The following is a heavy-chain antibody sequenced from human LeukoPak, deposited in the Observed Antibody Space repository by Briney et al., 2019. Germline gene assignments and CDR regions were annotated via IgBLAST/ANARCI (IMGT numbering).Heavy chain of an antibody. CDR3: ARVDPTLGYCSGGSCHTFDY. J-gene: IGHJ4*02. V-gene: IGHV3-74*01. D-gene: IGHD2-15*01. CDR2: INRDGSST. Sequence: GGSLRLSCAASGFTFSSYWMHWVRQAPGKGLVWVSRINRDGSSTSYADSVKGRFTISRDNAKNTLYLQMNSLRAEDTAVYYCARVDPTLGYCSGGSCHTFDYWGQGTLVTVSS. CDR1: GFTFSSYW.